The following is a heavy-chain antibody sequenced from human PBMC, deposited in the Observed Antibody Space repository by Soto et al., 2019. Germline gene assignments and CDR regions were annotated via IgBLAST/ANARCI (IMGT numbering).Heavy chain of an antibody. CDR3: ARYLQYSGYDSGFDY. CDR2: MNPNSGNT. V-gene: IGHV1-8*01. CDR1: GYTFTSYD. D-gene: IGHD5-12*01. J-gene: IGHJ4*02. Sequence: ASVKVSCKASGYTFTSYDINWVRQATGKGLEWKGWMNPNSGNTGYAQKFLGRVTMTRNTSISTAYMELSSLRSEDTAVYYCARYLQYSGYDSGFDYWGQGTLVTVSS.